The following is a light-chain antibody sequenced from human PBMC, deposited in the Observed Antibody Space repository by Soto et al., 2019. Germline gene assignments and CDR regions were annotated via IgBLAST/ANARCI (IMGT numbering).Light chain of an antibody. CDR1: QSVSSSY. V-gene: IGKV3-20*01. Sequence: EIVLTQSPGTLSLSPGERATLSCRASQSVSSSYLAWYQQKPGQAPRVLIYDTSSRATGIPDRFSGSGSGTDFTLAISRLEPEDFAVYYCQQCGSSPSFGQGTKVELK. J-gene: IGKJ1*01. CDR3: QQCGSSPS. CDR2: DTS.